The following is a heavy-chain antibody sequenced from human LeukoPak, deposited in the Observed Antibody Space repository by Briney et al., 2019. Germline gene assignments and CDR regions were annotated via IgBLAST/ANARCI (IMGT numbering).Heavy chain of an antibody. Sequence: GASVKVSCKASGYTFTSYGISWVRQAPGQGLEWMGWISAYNGNTNYAQKLQGRVTMTTDTSTSTAYMELSSLRSEDTAVYYCASIAVAGTDDAFDIWGQGTMVTVSS. J-gene: IGHJ3*02. CDR2: ISAYNGNT. V-gene: IGHV1-18*01. CDR1: GYTFTSYG. D-gene: IGHD6-19*01. CDR3: ASIAVAGTDDAFDI.